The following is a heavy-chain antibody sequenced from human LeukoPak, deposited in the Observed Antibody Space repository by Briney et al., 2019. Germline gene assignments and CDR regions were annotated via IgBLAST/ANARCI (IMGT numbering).Heavy chain of an antibody. J-gene: IGHJ3*02. Sequence: SVKVSCKASGGTFSSYAISWVRQAPGQGLEWMGGIIPIFGTANYAQKFQGRVTITADESTSTAYMELSSLRSEDTAVYYCATIGGVPAANAFDIWGQGTMVTVSS. V-gene: IGHV1-69*13. CDR3: ATIGGVPAANAFDI. CDR2: IIPIFGTA. D-gene: IGHD2-2*01. CDR1: GGTFSSYA.